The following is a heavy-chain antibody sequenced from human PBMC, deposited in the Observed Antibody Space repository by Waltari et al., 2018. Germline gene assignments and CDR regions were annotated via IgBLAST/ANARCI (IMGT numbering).Heavy chain of an antibody. CDR1: GFPFSSYW. J-gene: IGHJ5*02. CDR3: ARDSGYYRNWFDP. V-gene: IGHV3-7*03. Sequence: EVQLVESGGGLVQPGGSLRLSCAASGFPFSSYWMSWVRQAPGKGLEWVANIKQDGSEKYYVDSVKGRFTISRDNAKNSLYLQMNSLRAEDTAVYYCARDSGYYRNWFDPWGQGTLVTVSS. D-gene: IGHD3-22*01. CDR2: IKQDGSEK.